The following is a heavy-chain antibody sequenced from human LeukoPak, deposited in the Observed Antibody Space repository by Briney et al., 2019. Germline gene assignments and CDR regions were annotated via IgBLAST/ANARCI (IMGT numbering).Heavy chain of an antibody. Sequence: PGRSLRLSCAASGFTFSSYGMHWVRQAPGKGLEWVAVIWYDGRNKFYADSVKGRFTISRDNSKNTLYLQMNSLSAEETAVYYCVRDWRELHLPKYTDYWGQGTLVTVSS. CDR1: GFTFSSYG. V-gene: IGHV3-33*01. CDR2: IWYDGRNK. J-gene: IGHJ4*02. CDR3: VRDWRELHLPKYTDY. D-gene: IGHD1-26*01.